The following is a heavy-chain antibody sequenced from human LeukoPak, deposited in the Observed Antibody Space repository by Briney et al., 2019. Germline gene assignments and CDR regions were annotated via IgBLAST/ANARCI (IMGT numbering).Heavy chain of an antibody. V-gene: IGHV4-39*01. CDR2: IYYSGSP. Sequence: PSETLSLTCTVSGGSISSTTSYWGWVRQPPGKGLEWIASIYYSGSPYYNPSLRRRVYISVDPPKNQFSLRLSSVTATDTAMYYCARHRRPDVRFLEWSGGYYFDYWGHGILVTVSS. CDR3: ARHRRPDVRFLEWSGGYYFDY. CDR1: GGSISSTTSY. J-gene: IGHJ4*01. D-gene: IGHD3-3*01.